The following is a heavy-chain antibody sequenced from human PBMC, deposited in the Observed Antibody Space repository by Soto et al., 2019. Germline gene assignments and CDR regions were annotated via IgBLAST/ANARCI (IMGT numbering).Heavy chain of an antibody. D-gene: IGHD4-17*01. CDR1: GDSINSDN. J-gene: IGHJ4*02. CDR3: ARRNGDYPRIYYFDY. Sequence: LEPLSLTGSVSGDSINSDNWSWIRQSPGKGLEWIVHVTTSGPIYTNPSLKGRVTISVDTSQNQFFLSLTSVTAADTAIYYCARRNGDYPRIYYFDYWGQGALVTV. CDR2: VTTSGPI. V-gene: IGHV4-59*01.